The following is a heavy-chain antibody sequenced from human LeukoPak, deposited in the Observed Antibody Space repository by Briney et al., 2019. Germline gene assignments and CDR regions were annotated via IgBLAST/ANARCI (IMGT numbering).Heavy chain of an antibody. CDR1: GFTFSSYA. V-gene: IGHV3-23*01. Sequence: GGSLRLSCAAPGFTFSSYAMSWVRQAPGKGLEWVSAISGSGGSTYYADSVKGRFTISRDNSKNTLYLQMNSLRAEDTAVYYCAKAGDYDILTGPAPDYWGQGTLVTVSS. CDR2: ISGSGGST. D-gene: IGHD3-9*01. CDR3: AKAGDYDILTGPAPDY. J-gene: IGHJ4*02.